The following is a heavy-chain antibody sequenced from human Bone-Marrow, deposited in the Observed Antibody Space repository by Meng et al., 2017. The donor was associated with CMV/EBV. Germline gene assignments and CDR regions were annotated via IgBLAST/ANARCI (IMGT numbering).Heavy chain of an antibody. CDR1: GGSISSSSYY. D-gene: IGHD2-8*01. V-gene: IGHV4-30-4*08. Sequence: SETLSLTCTVSGGSISSSSYYWSWIRQPPGKGLEWIGYIYYSGSTYYNPSLKSRVTISVDTSKNQFSLKLSSVTAADTAVYYCASGGGYCTNGVCSNRFDPWGQGTLVTVSS. CDR3: ASGGGYCTNGVCSNRFDP. J-gene: IGHJ5*02. CDR2: IYYSGST.